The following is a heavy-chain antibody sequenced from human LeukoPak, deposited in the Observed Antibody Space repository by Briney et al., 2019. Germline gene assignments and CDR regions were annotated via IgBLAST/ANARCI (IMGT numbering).Heavy chain of an antibody. V-gene: IGHV3-21*01. CDR1: GFTVSSNY. J-gene: IGHJ3*02. CDR3: ARIDSSGAFDAFDI. CDR2: ISSSSSYI. D-gene: IGHD3-22*01. Sequence: PGGSLRLSCAASGFTVSSNYMSWVRQAPGKGLEWGSSISSSSSYIYYADSVKGRFTISRDNAKNSLYLQMNSLRAEDTAVYYCARIDSSGAFDAFDIWGQGTMVTVSS.